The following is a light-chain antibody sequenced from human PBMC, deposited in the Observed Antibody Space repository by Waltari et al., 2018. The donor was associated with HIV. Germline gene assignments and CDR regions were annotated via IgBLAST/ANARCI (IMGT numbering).Light chain of an antibody. Sequence: QSVLTQPPSASGTPGQRVTISCYGSSSNTGSTTVYEHQELPGTAPKLLIYSNNQRPSGVPDRFSGSKSGTSASLAISGLRSEDEADYYCAAWDDSLSVVYVFGTGTKVTVL. CDR2: SNN. V-gene: IGLV1-47*02. J-gene: IGLJ1*01. CDR3: AAWDDSLSVVYV. CDR1: SSNTGSTT.